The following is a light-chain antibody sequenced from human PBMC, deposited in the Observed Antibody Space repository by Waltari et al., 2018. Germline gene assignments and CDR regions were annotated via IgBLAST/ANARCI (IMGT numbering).Light chain of an antibody. CDR3: SSYTSSTSVV. CDR2: DVN. Sequence: QSALTQPASVSGSPGQSITISCPGTSSDVGGYNLVSWYQHHPGKAPKLLIYDVNNRPSGVSDRFSGSKSGNTASLTISGLQAEDEADYYCSSYTSSTSVVFGGGTQLTVL. J-gene: IGLJ2*01. CDR1: SSDVGGYNL. V-gene: IGLV2-14*03.